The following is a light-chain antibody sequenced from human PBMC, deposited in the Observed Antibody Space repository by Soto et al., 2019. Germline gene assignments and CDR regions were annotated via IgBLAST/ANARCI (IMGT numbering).Light chain of an antibody. J-gene: IGLJ1*01. CDR2: DVT. V-gene: IGLV2-11*01. CDR3: CSYAGTYTYV. CDR1: GSGVGGYNY. Sequence: QSALTQPRSVSGSPGQSVTISCTGTGSGVGGYNYVSWYQEHPGKAPKLMIYDVTKRPSGVPDRFSGSKSGNTASLTISGLQAEDEADYYCCSYAGTYTYVFGTGTKVTVL.